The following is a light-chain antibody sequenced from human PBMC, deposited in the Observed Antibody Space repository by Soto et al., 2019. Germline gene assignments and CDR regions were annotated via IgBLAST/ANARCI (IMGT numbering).Light chain of an antibody. Sequence: EIVMTQSPATLSVSPGERATLSCRASQSVSSNLAWYQQKPGQAPRLLIYGASTRATGFPARFSGSGSGTEVTLTSSSLQSEDFALYSCQQYNNWPPWTFGQGTKVEIK. J-gene: IGKJ1*01. CDR1: QSVSSN. CDR2: GAS. CDR3: QQYNNWPPWT. V-gene: IGKV3-15*01.